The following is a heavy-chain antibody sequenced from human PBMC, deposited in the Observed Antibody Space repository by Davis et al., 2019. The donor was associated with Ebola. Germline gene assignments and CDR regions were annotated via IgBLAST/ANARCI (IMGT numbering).Heavy chain of an antibody. J-gene: IGHJ4*02. CDR1: GFSFADYA. V-gene: IGHV3-9*01. CDR2: IVWNSGVR. CDR3: AKDKHDFWSGYYDY. D-gene: IGHD3-3*01. Sequence: SLKISCSASGFSFADYAMHWVRQAPGKGLEWVSSIVWNSGVRGYADSVRGRFTISRDNAKNSLYLQMNSLRAEDTALYYCAKDKHDFWSGYYDYWGQGTLVTVSS.